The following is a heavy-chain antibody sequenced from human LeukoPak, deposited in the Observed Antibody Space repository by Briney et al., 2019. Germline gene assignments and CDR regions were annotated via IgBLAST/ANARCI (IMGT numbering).Heavy chain of an antibody. CDR3: AKDRGSVVVPAAGFGP. V-gene: IGHV1-46*01. J-gene: IGHJ5*02. CDR1: GYTFTSYY. Sequence: ASVKVSCKASGYTFTSYYVHWVRQAPGQGLQWMGIINPTSGDTNYAQKFQGRVTMTRDMSTSTVYMELSSLRSEDTAVYYCAKDRGSVVVPAAGFGPWGQGTLVTVSS. CDR2: INPTSGDT. D-gene: IGHD2-2*01.